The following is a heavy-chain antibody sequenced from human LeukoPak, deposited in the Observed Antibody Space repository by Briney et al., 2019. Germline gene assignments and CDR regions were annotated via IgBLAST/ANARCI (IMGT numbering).Heavy chain of an antibody. CDR3: ARERPPYQLGAFDI. Sequence: SETLSLTCTVSGGSISSYYWSWIRQPPGKGLEWIGYIYYSGSTNYNPSLKSRVTISVDTSKNQFSLKLSSVTAADTAVYYCARERPPYQLGAFDIWGQGTMDTVSS. D-gene: IGHD2-2*01. CDR1: GGSISSYY. J-gene: IGHJ3*02. CDR2: IYYSGST. V-gene: IGHV4-59*01.